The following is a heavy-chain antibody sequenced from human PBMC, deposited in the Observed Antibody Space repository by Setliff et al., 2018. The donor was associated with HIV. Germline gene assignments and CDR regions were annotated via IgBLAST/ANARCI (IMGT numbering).Heavy chain of an antibody. Sequence: PSETLSLTCAVSGYSISSGYYWGWIWQPPGRGLEWIGNIYHSGGTHYNPSLRSRVTISVDTSKNHFSLKLSSVTAADTAVFYCARVPFTTGFDYWGQGILVTVSS. V-gene: IGHV4-38-2*01. CDR3: ARVPFTTGFDY. J-gene: IGHJ4*02. D-gene: IGHD3-3*01. CDR2: IYHSGGT. CDR1: GYSISSGYY.